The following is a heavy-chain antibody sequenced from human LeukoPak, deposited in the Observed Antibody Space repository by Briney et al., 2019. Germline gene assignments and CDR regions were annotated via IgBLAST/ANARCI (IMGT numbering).Heavy chain of an antibody. CDR2: ISYDGSNK. CDR1: GFTFSSYG. D-gene: IGHD4-11*01. J-gene: IGHJ6*02. V-gene: IGHV3-30*18. Sequence: GGSLRLSCAASGFTFSSYGMQWVRQAQGKGLEWVAVISYDGSNKYYADSVKGRFTISRDNSKNTLYLQMNSLRAEDTAVYYCAKASLTTGYYYGMDVWGQGTTVTVSS. CDR3: AKASLTTGYYYGMDV.